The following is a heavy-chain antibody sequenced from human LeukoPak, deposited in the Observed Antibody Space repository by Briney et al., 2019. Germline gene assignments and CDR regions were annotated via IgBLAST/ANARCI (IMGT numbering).Heavy chain of an antibody. V-gene: IGHV3-21*01. J-gene: IGHJ4*02. CDR3: ARDAGEGGFDY. D-gene: IGHD3-10*01. CDR2: ISSSSSYI. CDR1: GFTFSSYS. Sequence: GGSLRLSCAASGFTFSSYSMNWVRQAPGKGLEWVSSISSSSSYIYYADSVNGRFTISRDNAKNSLYLQMNSLRAEDTAVYYCARDAGEGGFDYWGQGTLVTVSS.